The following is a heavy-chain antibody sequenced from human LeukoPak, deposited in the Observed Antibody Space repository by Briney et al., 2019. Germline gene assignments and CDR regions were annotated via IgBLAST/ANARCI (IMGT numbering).Heavy chain of an antibody. CDR1: GGSISSSSYY. D-gene: IGHD3-10*01. J-gene: IGHJ4*02. Sequence: SETLSLTCTVSGGSISSSSYYWGWIRQPPGKGLEWIGTIYSGGSTYYSPSLKSRVTMSVDTSKNQFSLKLSSVTAADTAVYYCTRDLSYYGSGMADWGQGTLVTVSS. V-gene: IGHV4-39*07. CDR2: IYSGGST. CDR3: TRDLSYYGSGMAD.